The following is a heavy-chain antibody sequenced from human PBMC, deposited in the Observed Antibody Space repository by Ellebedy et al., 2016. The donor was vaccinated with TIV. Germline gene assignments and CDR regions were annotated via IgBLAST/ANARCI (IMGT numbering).Heavy chain of an antibody. CDR3: ARDLRDSSSSRYYYGMDV. CDR2: INPSGGST. V-gene: IGHV1-46*01. J-gene: IGHJ6*02. CDR1: GYTFTSYY. Sequence: ASVKVSCKASGYTFTSYYMHWVRQAPGQGLEWMGIINPSGGSTSYAQKFQGSVTMTRDTSTSTVYMELSSLRSEDTAVYYCARDLRDSSSSRYYYGMDVWGQGTTVTVSS. D-gene: IGHD6-6*01.